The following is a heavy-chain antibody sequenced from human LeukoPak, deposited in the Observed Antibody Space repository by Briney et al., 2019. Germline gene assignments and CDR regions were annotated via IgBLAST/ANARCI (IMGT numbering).Heavy chain of an antibody. CDR1: GFTFDDYA. J-gene: IGHJ5*02. CDR3: AKDRASMIRGVMA. Sequence: GGSLTLTCVASGFTFDDYAMHWVRQAPGKGLEWVSGLSWGGGTIGYGDSVKDRFIISRDNAKNSLYLQMNSLRPEDTAFYYCAKDRASMIRGVMAWGQGTLVTVSS. V-gene: IGHV3-9*01. CDR2: LSWGGGTI. D-gene: IGHD3-10*01.